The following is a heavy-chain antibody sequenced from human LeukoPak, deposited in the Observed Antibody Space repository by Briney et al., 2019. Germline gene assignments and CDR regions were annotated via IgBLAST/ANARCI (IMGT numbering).Heavy chain of an antibody. V-gene: IGHV4-61*02. CDR2: IYTSGST. Sequence: SQTLSLTCTVSGGSISSGSYYWSWIRQPAGKGLEWIGRIYTSGSTNYNPSPKSRVTISVDTSKNQFSLKLISVTAADTAVYYCARDRDSSGWYGDYYYYMDVWGKGTTVTISS. J-gene: IGHJ6*03. D-gene: IGHD6-19*01. CDR3: ARDRDSSGWYGDYYYYMDV. CDR1: GGSISSGSYY.